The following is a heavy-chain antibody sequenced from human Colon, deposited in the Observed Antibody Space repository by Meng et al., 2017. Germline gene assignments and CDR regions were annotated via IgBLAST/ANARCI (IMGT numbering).Heavy chain of an antibody. CDR1: GYTFTSYT. Sequence: ASVTVSCKASGYTFTSYTISWVRQAPGQGREWMGWISAYNGNTNYAQKLQGRVTMTTDTSTSTAYMELRSLRSDDTAVYYCARGRQLASQTGYDAFDIWGQGTMVTVSS. CDR3: ARGRQLASQTGYDAFDI. D-gene: IGHD6-13*01. J-gene: IGHJ3*02. V-gene: IGHV1-18*01. CDR2: ISAYNGNT.